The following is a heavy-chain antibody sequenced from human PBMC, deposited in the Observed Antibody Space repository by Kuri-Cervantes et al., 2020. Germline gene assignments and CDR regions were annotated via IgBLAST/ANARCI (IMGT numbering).Heavy chain of an antibody. CDR3: ARGAPHDCSGGICFCYYYYGMDV. D-gene: IGHD2-15*01. CDR1: GCTISSYY. J-gene: IGHJ6*02. CDR2: IYYSGGT. Sequence: GSLRLSCTASGCTISSYYLSWIRQPPGKGLEWIGYIYYSGGTNYNPSFKSRVTILVDTSKNQFSLKLSSVTAADTAVYYCARGAPHDCSGGICFCYYYYGMDVWGQGTTVTVSS. V-gene: IGHV4-59*01.